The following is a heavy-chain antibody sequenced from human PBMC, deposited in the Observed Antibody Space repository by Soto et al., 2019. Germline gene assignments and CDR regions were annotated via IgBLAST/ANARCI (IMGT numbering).Heavy chain of an antibody. Sequence: QVQLVQSGAEAKKPGASVKVSCKASGYTFTDYYMHWVRQAPGQGPEWMGWINPNSGGTNYAQKFQGWVTMTRDTSNSTAYMELSRLTSDDTAVYYCARDQLPDYYYYGMDVWGQGTTVTVSS. V-gene: IGHV1-2*04. CDR1: GYTFTDYY. J-gene: IGHJ6*02. CDR2: INPNSGGT. CDR3: ARDQLPDYYYYGMDV. D-gene: IGHD1-26*01.